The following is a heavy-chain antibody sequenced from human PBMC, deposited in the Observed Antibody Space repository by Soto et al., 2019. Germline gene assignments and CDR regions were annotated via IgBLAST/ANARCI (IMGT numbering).Heavy chain of an antibody. V-gene: IGHV1-69*06. CDR1: GDTSINYG. CDR3: ARDPDEVVGTDYHYYGMDV. CDR2: ILPVFGTT. J-gene: IGHJ6*02. D-gene: IGHD2-15*01. Sequence: SVKVSCKASGDTSINYGVSWVRQAPGQGLEWMGGILPVFGTTTYARNFQGRITITADKSTSTVYMELTSLRSDDTATYYCARDPDEVVGTDYHYYGMDVWDQGATVTVSS.